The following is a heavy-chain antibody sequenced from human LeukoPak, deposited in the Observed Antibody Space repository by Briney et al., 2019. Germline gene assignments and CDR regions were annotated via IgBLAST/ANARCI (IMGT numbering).Heavy chain of an antibody. V-gene: IGHV3-64D*09. Sequence: GGSLGLSCSASGFTFSSYAMHWVRQAPGKGLEYVSAISSNGGSTYYADSVKGRFTISRDNSKNTLYLQMSSPRAEDTAVYYCVRQREDILTGYSYFDYWGQGTLVTVSS. CDR2: ISSNGGST. CDR3: VRQREDILTGYSYFDY. CDR1: GFTFSSYA. J-gene: IGHJ4*02. D-gene: IGHD3-9*01.